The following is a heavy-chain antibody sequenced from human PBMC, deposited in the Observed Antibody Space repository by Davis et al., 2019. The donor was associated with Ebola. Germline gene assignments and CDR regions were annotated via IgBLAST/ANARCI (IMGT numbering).Heavy chain of an antibody. D-gene: IGHD6-19*01. CDR3: ARDRRLAVAEVFDY. CDR2: ISYDGSNK. J-gene: IGHJ4*02. V-gene: IGHV3-30-3*01. Sequence: GESLKISCAASGFTFSSYWMSWVRQAPGKGLEWVAVISYDGSNKYYADSVKGRFTISRDNSKNTLYLQMNSLRAEDTAVYYCARDRRLAVAEVFDYWGQGTLVTVSS. CDR1: GFTFSSYW.